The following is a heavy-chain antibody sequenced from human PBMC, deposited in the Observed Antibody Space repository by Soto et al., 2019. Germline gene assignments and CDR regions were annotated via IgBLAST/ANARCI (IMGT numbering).Heavy chain of an antibody. CDR3: ARAEIPAAIGSSSGPY. Sequence: QVQLVESGGGVVQPGRSLRLSCAASGFTFSSYAMHWVRQAPGKGLEWVAVISYDGSNKYYADSVKGRFTISRVNSKNTLYLQMNSLRAEDTAVYYCARAEIPAAIGSSSGPYWGQGTLVTVSS. CDR1: GFTFSSYA. D-gene: IGHD2-2*02. CDR2: ISYDGSNK. J-gene: IGHJ4*02. V-gene: IGHV3-30-3*01.